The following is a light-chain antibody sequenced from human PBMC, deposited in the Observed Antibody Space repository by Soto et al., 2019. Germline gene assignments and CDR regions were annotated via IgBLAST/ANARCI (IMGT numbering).Light chain of an antibody. Sequence: SVLTQPPSVSAAPGQKVTISCAGSSYNIGNNYVSWYQQLPGTAPKLLIYDNNKRPPRIPDRFSGSKSGTSATLGITGLQTGDEADYYCGTWDSSLRGVVFGGGTKLTVL. J-gene: IGLJ2*01. CDR3: GTWDSSLRGVV. V-gene: IGLV1-51*01. CDR1: SYNIGNNY. CDR2: DNN.